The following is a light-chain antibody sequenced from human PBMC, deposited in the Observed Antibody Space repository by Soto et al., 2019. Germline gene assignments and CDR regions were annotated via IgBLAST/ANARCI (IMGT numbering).Light chain of an antibody. CDR2: GVT. CDR3: SSYTSASTLLYL. Sequence: QSALTQPASVSGSPGQSITIPCTGTSSDVGGYNYVSWYQQHPGIAPKLLIYGVTNRPSGVSTRFSGSKSGNTASLTISGLQAEDEADYHCSSYTSASTLLYLFGTGTKVTVL. V-gene: IGLV2-14*01. J-gene: IGLJ1*01. CDR1: SSDVGGYNY.